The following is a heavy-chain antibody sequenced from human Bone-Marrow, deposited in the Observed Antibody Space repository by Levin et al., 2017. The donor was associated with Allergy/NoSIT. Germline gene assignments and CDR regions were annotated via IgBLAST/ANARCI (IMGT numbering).Heavy chain of an antibody. J-gene: IGHJ4*02. CDR3: DSADCAPECSQLGY. Sequence: GESLKISCAPSGFTFGSYAMSWVRQAPGKGPEWVSGISASGGRTYYFSSFPLLFPVSRDNSKNSLYLHMNNLRADDTAVYYCDSADCAPECSQLGYWGQGTLVTVSS. CDR2: ISASGGRT. D-gene: IGHD1-1*01. V-gene: IGHV3-23*01. CDR1: GFTFGSYA.